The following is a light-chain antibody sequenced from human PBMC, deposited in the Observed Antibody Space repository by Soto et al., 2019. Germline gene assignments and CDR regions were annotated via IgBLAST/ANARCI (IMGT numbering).Light chain of an antibody. CDR3: QQYHNWPVT. J-gene: IGKJ4*01. Sequence: EIVLTQSPATLSLSPGERATLSCGASQSVSSSYLAWYQHKPGQAPRLLISGASTGATGVPPRFSGSGSGTDFTLTVNSLQSEDIAVYYCQQYHNWPVTFGGGTKVDI. CDR1: QSVSSSY. V-gene: IGKV3-15*01. CDR2: GAS.